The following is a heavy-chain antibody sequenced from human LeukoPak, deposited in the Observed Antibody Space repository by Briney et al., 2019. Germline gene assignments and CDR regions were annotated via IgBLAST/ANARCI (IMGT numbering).Heavy chain of an antibody. CDR3: ARAGPDTAMAVDY. J-gene: IGHJ4*02. D-gene: IGHD5-18*01. Sequence: SETLSLTCTVSGGSISTYYWSWVRLPPGKEREGIGYIYNSGSTKYNPSLKSRVTVSVDTSKNQLSLKLSSVTAADTAVYYCARAGPDTAMAVDYWGQGTLVAVSS. CDR2: IYNSGST. V-gene: IGHV4-59*01. CDR1: GGSISTYY.